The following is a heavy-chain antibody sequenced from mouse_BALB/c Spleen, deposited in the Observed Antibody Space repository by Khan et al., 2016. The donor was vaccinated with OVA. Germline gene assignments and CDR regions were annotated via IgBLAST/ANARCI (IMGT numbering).Heavy chain of an antibody. V-gene: IGHV3-2*02. Sequence: LQQSGPGLVKPSQSLSLTCTVTGYSITSDYAWNWIRQFPGNKLEWMGYINYSGSTNYNPALKSRISITRDTSKNQFFLQLNSVTTADTATYYCARDGSRYNYAMDYWGQGTSVTVSS. CDR2: INYSGST. CDR1: GYSITSDYA. D-gene: IGHD2-3*01. CDR3: ARDGSRYNYAMDY. J-gene: IGHJ4*01.